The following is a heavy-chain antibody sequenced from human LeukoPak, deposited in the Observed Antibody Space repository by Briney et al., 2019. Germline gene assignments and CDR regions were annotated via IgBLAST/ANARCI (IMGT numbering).Heavy chain of an antibody. D-gene: IGHD6-13*01. CDR2: IKQDGSEK. CDR3: ASRSSVAGTGPG. J-gene: IGHJ4*02. CDR1: GFTFSNYW. Sequence: GGSLRLSCAASGFTFSNYWMSWVRQAPGKGLEWVANIKQDGSEKYYVDSVKGRFTISRDNAKNSLYLQMNSLRAEDTAVYYCASRSSVAGTGPGWGQGTLVTVSS. V-gene: IGHV3-7*01.